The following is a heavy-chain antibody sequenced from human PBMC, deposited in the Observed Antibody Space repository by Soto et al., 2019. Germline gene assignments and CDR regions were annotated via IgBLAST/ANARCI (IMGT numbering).Heavy chain of an antibody. J-gene: IGHJ4*02. CDR1: GFRFTSYA. CDR3: ATDSKPTLPRGYSWY. V-gene: IGHV3-23*05. D-gene: IGHD5-12*01. CDR2: ISGSGSTT. Sequence: GWSLRLSCAASGFRFTSYAMSWVRQAPGKGLEWVSGISGSGSTTYYSDSVKGRFTISRDNSKNTVYLQMNGLRAEDTAVYYCATDSKPTLPRGYSWYWGQGIQVTVS.